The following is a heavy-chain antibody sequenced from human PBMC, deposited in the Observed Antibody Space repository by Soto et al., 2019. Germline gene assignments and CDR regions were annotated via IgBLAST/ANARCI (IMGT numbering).Heavy chain of an antibody. V-gene: IGHV3-23*01. J-gene: IGHJ6*02. D-gene: IGHD6-6*01. CDR1: GFTFSSYA. CDR2: ISGSGGST. Sequence: EVQLLESGGGLVQPGGSLRLSCAASGFTFSSYAMSWVRQAPGKGLEWVSAISGSGGSTYYAESVKGRFTISRDNSKNTLYLQMNSLRAEDTAVYYCANPPSSSSGMDVWGQGTTVTVSS. CDR3: ANPPSSSSGMDV.